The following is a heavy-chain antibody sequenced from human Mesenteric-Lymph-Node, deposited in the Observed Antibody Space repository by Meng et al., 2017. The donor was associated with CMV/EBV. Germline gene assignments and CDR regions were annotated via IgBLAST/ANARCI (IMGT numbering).Heavy chain of an antibody. CDR2: INPSGGST. D-gene: IGHD3-3*01. CDR1: GYTFTSYY. V-gene: IGHV1-46*01. J-gene: IGHJ3*02. Sequence: ASVKVSCKASGYTFTSYYMHWVRQAPGQGLEWMGIINPSGGSTSYAQKFQGRVTMTRDTSTSTVYMELSSLRSEDTAVYYCARLLSYYDFWSEDDAFDIWGQGTMVTVSS. CDR3: ARLLSYYDFWSEDDAFDI.